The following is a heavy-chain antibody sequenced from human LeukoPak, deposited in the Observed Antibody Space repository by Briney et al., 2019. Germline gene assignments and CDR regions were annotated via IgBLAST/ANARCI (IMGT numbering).Heavy chain of an antibody. V-gene: IGHV3-7*01. CDR3: AREVYCSGGSCYPGPFFDY. D-gene: IGHD2-15*01. Sequence: GGSLRLSCAASGFTFSSYWMSWVRQAPGKGLEWVANIKQDGSEKYYVDSVKGRFTISRDNAKNSLYLQMNSLRAEDTAVYYCAREVYCSGGSCYPGPFFDYWGQGTLVTVSS. J-gene: IGHJ4*02. CDR1: GFTFSSYW. CDR2: IKQDGSEK.